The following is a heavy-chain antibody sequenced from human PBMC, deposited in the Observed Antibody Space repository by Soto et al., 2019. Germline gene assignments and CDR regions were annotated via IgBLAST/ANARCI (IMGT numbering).Heavy chain of an antibody. D-gene: IGHD3-10*01. J-gene: IGHJ6*02. Sequence: GPVKVSCKASGYTFTSYGISWVRQAPGQGLEWMGWISAYNGNTNYAQKLQGRVTMTTDTSTSTAYMELRSLRSDDTAVYYCARDPIPNYYGSGSPHWYYGMDVWGQGTTVTVSS. V-gene: IGHV1-18*01. CDR1: GYTFTSYG. CDR2: ISAYNGNT. CDR3: ARDPIPNYYGSGSPHWYYGMDV.